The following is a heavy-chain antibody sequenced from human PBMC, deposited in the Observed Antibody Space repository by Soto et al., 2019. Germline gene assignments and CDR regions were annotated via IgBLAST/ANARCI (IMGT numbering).Heavy chain of an antibody. J-gene: IGHJ6*02. D-gene: IGHD7-27*01. CDR1: GGSFSGYY. CDR2: INHSGST. Sequence: SETLFLTCAVYGGSFSGYYWSWIRQPPGKGLEWIGEINHSGSTNYNPSLKSRVTISVDTSKNQFSLKLSSVTAADTAVYYCARTAARKLGTPYYYYYYGMDVWGQGTTVTVSS. V-gene: IGHV4-34*01. CDR3: ARTAARKLGTPYYYYYYGMDV.